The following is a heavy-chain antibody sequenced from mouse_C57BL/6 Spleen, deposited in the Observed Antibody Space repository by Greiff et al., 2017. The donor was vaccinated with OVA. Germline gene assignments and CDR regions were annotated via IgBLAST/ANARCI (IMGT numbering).Heavy chain of an antibody. CDR1: GYTFTSYG. CDR2: IYPRSGNT. CDR3: ARGDSYGAPFAY. D-gene: IGHD1-1*02. J-gene: IGHJ3*01. Sequence: QVQLQQSGAELARPGASVKLSCKASGYTFTSYGISWVKQRTGQGLEWIGEIYPRSGNTYYNEKFKGKATLTADKSSSNAYMELRSLTSEDSAVYICARGDSYGAPFAYWGQEALGTVSA. V-gene: IGHV1-81*01.